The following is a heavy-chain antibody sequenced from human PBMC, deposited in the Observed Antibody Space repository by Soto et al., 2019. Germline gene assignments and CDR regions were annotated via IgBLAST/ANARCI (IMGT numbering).Heavy chain of an antibody. CDR3: ARVTLAAALDY. CDR1: GFTFSSYE. Sequence: PGGSLRLSCAASGFTFSSYEMSWVRQAPGKGLEWVSYISSSGSTIYYADSVKGRFTISGDNAKNSLYLQMNSLRAEDTTVYYCARVTLAAALDYWGQGTLVTVSS. V-gene: IGHV3-48*03. D-gene: IGHD6-13*01. CDR2: ISSSGSTI. J-gene: IGHJ4*02.